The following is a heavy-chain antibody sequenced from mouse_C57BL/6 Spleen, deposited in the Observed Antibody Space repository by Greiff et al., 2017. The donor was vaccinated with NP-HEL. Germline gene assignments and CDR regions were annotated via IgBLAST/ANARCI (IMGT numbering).Heavy chain of an antibody. CDR1: GYTFTSYT. D-gene: IGHD2-3*01. CDR2: INPSSGYT. J-gene: IGHJ1*03. Sequence: VQLQQSGAELARPGASVKMSCKASGYTFTSYTMHWVKQRPGQGLEWIGYINPSSGYTKYNQKFKDKATLTADKSSSTAYMQLSSLTSEDSAVYYCARLDGYYWYFDVWGTGTTVTVSS. CDR3: ARLDGYYWYFDV. V-gene: IGHV1-4*01.